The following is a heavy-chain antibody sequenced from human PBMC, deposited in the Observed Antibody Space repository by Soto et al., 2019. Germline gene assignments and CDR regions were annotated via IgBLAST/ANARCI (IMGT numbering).Heavy chain of an antibody. CDR2: ISWNSGSI. Sequence: AGGSLRLSCAASGFTFDDYAMHWVRQAPGKGLEWVSGISWNSGSIGYADSVKGRFTISRDNAKNSLYLQMNSLRAEDKALYYCAKGGLAVVAAANDDAFDIWGQGTMVTVS. CDR1: GFTFDDYA. CDR3: AKGGLAVVAAANDDAFDI. V-gene: IGHV3-9*01. J-gene: IGHJ3*02. D-gene: IGHD2-15*01.